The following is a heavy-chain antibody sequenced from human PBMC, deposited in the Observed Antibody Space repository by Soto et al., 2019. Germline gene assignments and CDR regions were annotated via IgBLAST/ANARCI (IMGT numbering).Heavy chain of an antibody. Sequence: GGSLRLSCSASGFTFSSYAMSWVRQAPGKGLEWVSAISGSGGSTYYADSVKGRFTISRDNSKSTLYLQMNSLRAEDTAVYYCAKDARDIVVVPAARLYYYYYYYMDVWGKGTTVTVSS. J-gene: IGHJ6*03. V-gene: IGHV3-23*01. CDR1: GFTFSSYA. CDR2: ISGSGGST. D-gene: IGHD2-2*01. CDR3: AKDARDIVVVPAARLYYYYYYYMDV.